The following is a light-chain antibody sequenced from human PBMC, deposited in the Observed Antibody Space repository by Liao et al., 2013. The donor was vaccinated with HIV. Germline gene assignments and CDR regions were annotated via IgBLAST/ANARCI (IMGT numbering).Light chain of an antibody. CDR2: QDN. Sequence: SYELTQPPSVSVSPGQTASITCSGDRLGDNIVSWYQQRPGQSPVVVIYQDNKWPSGIPERFSGSNSGNTATLTISGTQALDEAVYYCQAWDSSIVVFGGGTKLTVL. J-gene: IGLJ3*02. CDR3: QAWDSSIVV. V-gene: IGLV3-1*01. CDR1: RLGDNI.